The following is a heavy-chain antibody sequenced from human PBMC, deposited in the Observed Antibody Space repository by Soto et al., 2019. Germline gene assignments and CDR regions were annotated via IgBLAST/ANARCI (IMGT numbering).Heavy chain of an antibody. CDR3: ARVGCSGGSCYVLAFDY. D-gene: IGHD2-15*01. CDR1: GYTFTGDY. J-gene: IGHJ4*02. Sequence: QVQLVQSGAEVKKPGASVKVSCKASGYTFTGDYMHWVRQAHGQGLEWMGWINPNSGGTNYAQKFQGWVTMTRDTSISTAYMELSRLRSDDTAVYYCARVGCSGGSCYVLAFDYWGQGTLVTVSS. V-gene: IGHV1-2*04. CDR2: INPNSGGT.